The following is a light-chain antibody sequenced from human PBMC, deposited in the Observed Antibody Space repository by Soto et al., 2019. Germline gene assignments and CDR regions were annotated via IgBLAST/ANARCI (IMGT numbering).Light chain of an antibody. CDR3: QQLWT. Sequence: EIVLTQSPGTLSLSPGERATLSCRASQSVSSSYLAWYQQKPGQAPRLLIYGASSRATGIPDRFSGSGSGTDFTLTISRLEPEDFAVYYCQQLWTSGQGTKVDIK. V-gene: IGKV3-20*01. CDR2: GAS. J-gene: IGKJ1*01. CDR1: QSVSSSY.